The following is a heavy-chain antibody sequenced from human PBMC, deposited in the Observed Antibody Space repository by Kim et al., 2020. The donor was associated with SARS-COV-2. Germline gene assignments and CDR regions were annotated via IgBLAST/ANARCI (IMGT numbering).Heavy chain of an antibody. V-gene: IGHV3-23*01. Sequence: VSVKGRFTISRDNSKNTLYLQMNSLRAEDTAVYYCARILLWFGELYGWDYWGQGTLVTVSS. J-gene: IGHJ4*02. CDR3: ARILLWFGELYGWDY. D-gene: IGHD3-10*01.